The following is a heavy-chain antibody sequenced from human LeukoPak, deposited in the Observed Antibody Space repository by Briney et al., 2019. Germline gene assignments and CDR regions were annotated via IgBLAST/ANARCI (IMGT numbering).Heavy chain of an antibody. CDR1: GGSISSYD. J-gene: IGHJ3*02. Sequence: SETLSLTCTASGGSISSYDWSWICQPPGKGLEWIGDIYYSGGTNYTASLKSRVTISVNTSRNQFYLQLSSVTAADTAVYYCARASWGYAFDIWGQGTMVTVSS. CDR2: IYYSGGT. V-gene: IGHV4-59*12. D-gene: IGHD3-16*01. CDR3: ARASWGYAFDI.